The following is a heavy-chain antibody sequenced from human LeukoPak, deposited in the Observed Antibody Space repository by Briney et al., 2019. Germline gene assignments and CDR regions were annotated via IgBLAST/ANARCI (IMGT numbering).Heavy chain of an antibody. J-gene: IGHJ4*02. CDR1: GFTVSSNY. Sequence: PGGSLRLSCAASGFTVSSNYMSWVRQAPGRGLEWVSVIYIVGTTYYADSVKGRFTISRDNSKNTVSLQMNSLRAEDTAVYYCAVGYRGANTFDDWGQGTLVTVSS. V-gene: IGHV3-53*01. CDR2: IYIVGTT. CDR3: AVGYRGANTFDD. D-gene: IGHD2-2*03.